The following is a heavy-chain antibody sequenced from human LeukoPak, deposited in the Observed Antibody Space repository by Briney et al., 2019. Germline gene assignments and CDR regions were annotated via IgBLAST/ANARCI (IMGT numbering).Heavy chain of an antibody. CDR2: INQTCGST. CDR3: ARLYYYDHSGHFDY. D-gene: IGHD3-22*01. CDR1: GYTFTSYY. Sequence: GASVKVSCKASGYTFTSYYIHWVRQAAGQGVEWMGRINQTCGSTSYAQKFQTRVTMTRDTSTSTVYIELSSLRSEETAVYYGARLYYYDHSGHFDYWGQGTLVTVSS. V-gene: IGHV1-46*01. J-gene: IGHJ4*02.